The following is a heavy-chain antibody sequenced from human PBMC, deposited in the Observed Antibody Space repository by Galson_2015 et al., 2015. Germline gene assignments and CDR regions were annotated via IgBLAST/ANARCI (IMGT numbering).Heavy chain of an antibody. CDR2: ISSSSSYI. V-gene: IGHV3-21*01. J-gene: IGHJ4*02. D-gene: IGHD6-13*01. Sequence: SLRLSCAASGFTFSSYSMNWVRQAPGKGLEWVSSISSSSSYIYYADSVKGRFTISRDNAKNSLYLQMNGLRAEDTAVYYCARVGIAAAFDYWGQGTLVTVSS. CDR1: GFTFSSYS. CDR3: ARVGIAAAFDY.